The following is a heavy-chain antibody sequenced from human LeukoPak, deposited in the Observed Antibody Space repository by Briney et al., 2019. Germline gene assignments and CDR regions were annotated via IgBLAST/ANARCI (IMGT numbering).Heavy chain of an antibody. CDR3: ARVKRDRGIVVVVARSTFDY. V-gene: IGHV3-7*01. CDR1: GFTFSSYW. D-gene: IGHD2-15*01. CDR2: IKQDGSEK. Sequence: PGGSLRLSCAASGFTFSSYWMSWVRQAPGKGLEWVANIKQDGSEKYYVDSVKGRFTISRDNAKNSLYLQMNSLRAEDTAVYYCARVKRDRGIVVVVARSTFDYWGQGTLVTVSS. J-gene: IGHJ4*02.